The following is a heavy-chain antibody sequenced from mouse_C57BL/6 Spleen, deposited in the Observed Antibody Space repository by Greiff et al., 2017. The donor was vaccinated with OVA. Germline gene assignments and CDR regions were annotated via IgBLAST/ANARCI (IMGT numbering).Heavy chain of an antibody. D-gene: IGHD1-1*01. CDR2: IDPSDSYT. CDR1: GYTFTSYW. V-gene: IGHV1-50*01. CDR3: ARGSSSYYAMDY. Sequence: VQLQQSGAELVKPGASVKLSCKASGYTFTSYWMQWVKQRPGQGLEWIGEIDPSDSYTNYNQKFKGKATLTVDTSSSTAYMQLSSLTSEDSAVYYCARGSSSYYAMDYWGQGTSVTVSS. J-gene: IGHJ4*01.